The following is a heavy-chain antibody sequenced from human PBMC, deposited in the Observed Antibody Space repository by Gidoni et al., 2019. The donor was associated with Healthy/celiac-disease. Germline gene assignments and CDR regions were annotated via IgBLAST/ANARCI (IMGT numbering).Heavy chain of an antibody. V-gene: IGHV4-39*01. J-gene: IGHJ3*02. Sequence: GSTYYNPSLKSRVTISVDTSKNQFSLKLSSVTAADTAVYYCARCDWNELRYFDWFEARLGAFDIWGQGTMVTVSS. D-gene: IGHD3-9*01. CDR2: GST. CDR3: ARCDWNELRYFDWFEARLGAFDI.